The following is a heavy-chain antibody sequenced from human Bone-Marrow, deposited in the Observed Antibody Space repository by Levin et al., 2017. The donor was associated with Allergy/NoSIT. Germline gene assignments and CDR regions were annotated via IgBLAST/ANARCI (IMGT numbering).Heavy chain of an antibody. CDR2: IFHTGST. J-gene: IGHJ5*02. V-gene: IGHV4-30-2*01. Sequence: SQTLSLTCALSGGSISSGGSSWSWIRQPPGKGLEWIGYIFHTGSTYYNSSLKSRVTISVDRSKNQFSLKLNSVTAADTAVYYCARSFTMLRGGFDPWGQGILVTVSS. D-gene: IGHD3-10*01. CDR3: ARSFTMLRGGFDP. CDR1: GGSISSGGSS.